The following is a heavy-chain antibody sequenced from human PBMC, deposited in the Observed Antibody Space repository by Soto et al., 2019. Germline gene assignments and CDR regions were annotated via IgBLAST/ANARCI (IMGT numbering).Heavy chain of an antibody. D-gene: IGHD1-26*01. J-gene: IGHJ4*02. Sequence: PSETLSLTCGVSDYSISSGYYWGWIRQPPGKGLEWIGNIYHNGSTHYNPALKSRVTISVDTSKNQFSLNLKSVTAADTAVYYCTRRGSSGTHVDYWGQGTLVTAPQ. CDR2: IYHNGST. CDR1: DYSISSGYY. V-gene: IGHV4-38-2*01. CDR3: TRRGSSGTHVDY.